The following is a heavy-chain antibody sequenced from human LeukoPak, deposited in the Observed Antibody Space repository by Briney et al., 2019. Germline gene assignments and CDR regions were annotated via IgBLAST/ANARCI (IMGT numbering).Heavy chain of an antibody. Sequence: GGSLRLCCAASGFTFTNYWMHWVRQAPGKGLVWVSRIDIDGTGTSYADSVKGRFTISRDNAKNTVSLQMNSLKAEDTAVYYCGTVFDHWGPGILVTVSS. CDR3: GTVFDH. J-gene: IGHJ4*02. CDR2: IDIDGTGT. CDR1: GFTFTNYW. V-gene: IGHV3-74*01.